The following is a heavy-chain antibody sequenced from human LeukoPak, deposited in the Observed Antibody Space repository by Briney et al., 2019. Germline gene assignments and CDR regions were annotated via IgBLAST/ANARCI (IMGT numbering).Heavy chain of an antibody. CDR3: ARGSGYDILTGYYLHAFDY. CDR2: ITSSGAYI. Sequence: GGSLRLSCAASGFTFNNYNMNWVRQAPGKALEWVSSITSSGAYIFYADSVKGRFTISRDNAKDSLHLQMNSLRAEDTAVYYCARGSGYDILTGYYLHAFDYWGQGTLVTVSS. D-gene: IGHD3-9*01. CDR1: GFTFNNYN. J-gene: IGHJ4*02. V-gene: IGHV3-21*01.